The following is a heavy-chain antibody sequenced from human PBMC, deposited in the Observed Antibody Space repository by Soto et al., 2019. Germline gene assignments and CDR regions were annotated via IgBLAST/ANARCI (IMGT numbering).Heavy chain of an antibody. Sequence: QVQLVESGGGVVQPGRSLRLSCAASGFTFSSDGMHWVRQAPGKGLAWGAVISYDGSNKYYADSVKGRLTISRDNSKNTLYLQMNSLRGEDTAVYYCAKDNGSGCDWLRVGDASDIWGQGTMVTVSS. J-gene: IGHJ3*02. CDR2: ISYDGSNK. V-gene: IGHV3-30*18. D-gene: IGHD5-12*01. CDR1: GFTFSSDG. CDR3: AKDNGSGCDWLRVGDASDI.